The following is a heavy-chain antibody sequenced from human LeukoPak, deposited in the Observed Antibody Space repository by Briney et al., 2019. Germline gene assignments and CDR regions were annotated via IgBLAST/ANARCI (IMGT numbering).Heavy chain of an antibody. Sequence: PGGSLRLSCAASGFTFSNYWMSWVRQAPGKGLEWVANIKQDGSEKYYVDSVKGRFTISRDNAKNSLYLQMNSLRAEDTAVYYCAKAIVGATSFDYWGQGTLVTVSS. J-gene: IGHJ4*02. CDR3: AKAIVGATSFDY. D-gene: IGHD1-26*01. CDR2: IKQDGSEK. CDR1: GFTFSNYW. V-gene: IGHV3-7*01.